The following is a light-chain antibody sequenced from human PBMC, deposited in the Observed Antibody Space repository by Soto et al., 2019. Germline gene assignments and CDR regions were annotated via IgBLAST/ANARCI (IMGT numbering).Light chain of an antibody. J-gene: IGLJ2*01. Sequence: QSVLTQPASVSGSPGQSITISGTGTSSDDGSYNLVSWYQQYPGKAPKLMIYEDDERPSGVSNRFSGSKSGNTASLTISGLQAEDEADYYCYSYAGRSTSVFGGGTKVTVL. CDR2: EDD. CDR1: SSDDGSYNL. V-gene: IGLV2-23*01. CDR3: YSYAGRSTSV.